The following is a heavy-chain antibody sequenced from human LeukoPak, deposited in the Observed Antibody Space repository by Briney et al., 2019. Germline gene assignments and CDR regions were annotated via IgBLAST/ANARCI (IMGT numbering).Heavy chain of an antibody. CDR3: AELGITMIGGV. V-gene: IGHV3-53*01. J-gene: IGHJ6*04. CDR2: IYSGGST. D-gene: IGHD3-10*02. Sequence: GGSLRLSCAASGFTVSSNYMSWVRQAPGKGLEWVSVIYSGGSTHYADSVKGRFTISRDNAKNSLYLQMNSLRAEDTAVYYCAELGITMIGGVWGKGTTVTISS. CDR1: GFTVSSNY.